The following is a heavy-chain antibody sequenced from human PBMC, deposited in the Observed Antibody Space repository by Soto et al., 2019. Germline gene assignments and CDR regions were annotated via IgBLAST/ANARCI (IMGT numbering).Heavy chain of an antibody. Sequence: SETLSLTCTVSGGSISSGGYYWSWIRQPPGKGLEWIGYIYYSGSTYYNPSLKSRVTISVDTSKNQFSLKLSSVTAADTAVYYCARVTTPAPMELFDPWGQGTLVTVSS. CDR3: ARVTTPAPMELFDP. CDR1: GGSISSGGYY. V-gene: IGHV4-30-4*01. D-gene: IGHD4-17*01. J-gene: IGHJ5*02. CDR2: IYYSGST.